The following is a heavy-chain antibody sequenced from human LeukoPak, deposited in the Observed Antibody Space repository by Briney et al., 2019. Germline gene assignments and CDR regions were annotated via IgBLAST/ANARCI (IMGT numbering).Heavy chain of an antibody. D-gene: IGHD1-26*01. Sequence: PGGSLRLSCAASGFTSSSYWMSWVRQAPGKGLEWVSAISGSGGSTYYADSVKGRFTISRDNSKNTLYLQMNSLRAEDTAVYYCANPLVGATKGPFDYWGQGTLVTVSS. V-gene: IGHV3-23*01. CDR3: ANPLVGATKGPFDY. CDR2: ISGSGGST. J-gene: IGHJ4*02. CDR1: GFTSSSYW.